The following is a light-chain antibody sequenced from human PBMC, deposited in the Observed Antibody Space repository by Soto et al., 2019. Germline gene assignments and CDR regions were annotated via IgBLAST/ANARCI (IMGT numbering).Light chain of an antibody. CDR1: QSVSSTY. CDR3: QQYGSSPPYT. V-gene: IGKV3-20*01. CDR2: GAS. J-gene: IGKJ2*01. Sequence: EIVLTQSPGTLSLSPGERATLSCRASQSVSSTYLAWYQQKPGQAPRLLLYGASSRATGIPDWFSGSGSGTDFTLTISRLEPEDFAVYYCQQYGSSPPYTFGQGTKLEIK.